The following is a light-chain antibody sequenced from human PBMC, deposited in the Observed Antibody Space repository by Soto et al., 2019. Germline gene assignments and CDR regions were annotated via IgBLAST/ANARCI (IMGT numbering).Light chain of an antibody. CDR1: STNIGADYD. CDR2: NTN. V-gene: IGLV1-40*01. Sequence: QSVLTQPPSVSGAPGQRVTISCTGSSTNIGADYDVHWYLQLPGTAPKLLIFNTNNRPSGVPDRFSGSQSGPSASLAITGLQADDEAEYYCQSYDSSLSAYVFGTGTKLTVL. J-gene: IGLJ1*01. CDR3: QSYDSSLSAYV.